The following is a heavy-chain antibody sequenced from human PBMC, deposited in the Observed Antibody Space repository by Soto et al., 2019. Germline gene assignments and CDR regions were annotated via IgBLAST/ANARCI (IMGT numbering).Heavy chain of an antibody. J-gene: IGHJ4*02. D-gene: IGHD6-13*01. Sequence: GASVKVSCKASGYSFTSYYMHWVRQAPGQGLEWMGIINPSGGSTSYAQKFQGRVTMTRDTSTSTVYMELSSLRSEDTAVYYCARAGGGRIAAAGPGFDYWGQGTLVTVSS. CDR2: INPSGGST. V-gene: IGHV1-46*03. CDR3: ARAGGGRIAAAGPGFDY. CDR1: GYSFTSYY.